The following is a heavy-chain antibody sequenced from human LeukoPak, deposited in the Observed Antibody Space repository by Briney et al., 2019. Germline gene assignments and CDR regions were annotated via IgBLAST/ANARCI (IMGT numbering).Heavy chain of an antibody. D-gene: IGHD6-13*01. CDR2: TNLKSGGT. J-gene: IGHJ5*02. V-gene: IGHV1-2*02. CDR1: GYTFTDSY. CDR3: AGDLGIAAAGAINWFDP. Sequence: GASVKVSCKASGYTFTDSYIHWVRQAPGQGLEWMGWTNLKSGGTNYAQKFQGRVTMTRDTSISTAYMELSRLISDDTAVYYCAGDLGIAAAGAINWFDPWGQGTLVTVSS.